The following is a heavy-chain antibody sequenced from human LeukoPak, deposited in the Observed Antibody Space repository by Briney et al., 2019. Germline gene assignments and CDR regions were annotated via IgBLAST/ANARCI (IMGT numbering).Heavy chain of an antibody. Sequence: PGGSLRLSCAASGFTFSSYRMNWVRQAQGKGLEWVSSISSSSSYIYYADSVKGRFTISRDNAKNSLYLQMNSLRAEDTAVYYCAREHIVVVTATSGAFDIWGQGTMVTVSS. J-gene: IGHJ3*02. CDR1: GFTFSSYR. D-gene: IGHD2-21*02. CDR3: AREHIVVVTATSGAFDI. V-gene: IGHV3-21*01. CDR2: ISSSSSYI.